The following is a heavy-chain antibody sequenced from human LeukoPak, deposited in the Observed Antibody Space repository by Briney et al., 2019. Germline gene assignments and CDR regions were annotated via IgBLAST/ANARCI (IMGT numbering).Heavy chain of an antibody. D-gene: IGHD3-9*01. CDR2: IYYTRST. CDR3: VRVVVKYDTGAYKRFVFDY. CDR1: GGSIGNNDLY. V-gene: IGHV4-30-4*01. Sequence: SETLSLTCTVSGGSIGNNDLYWSWIRQPPGKGLEWIGYIYYTRSTFYTSSIKGRVSISVDTSKNQFSLNLSSVTAADTAVYYCVRVVVKYDTGAYKRFVFDYWGQGTLVTVSS. J-gene: IGHJ4*02.